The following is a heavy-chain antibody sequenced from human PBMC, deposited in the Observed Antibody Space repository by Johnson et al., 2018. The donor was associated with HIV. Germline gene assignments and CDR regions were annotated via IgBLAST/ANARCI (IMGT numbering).Heavy chain of an antibody. CDR3: ATRKDILTGYDALDI. V-gene: IGHV3-30*02. CDR2: IRYARSNK. J-gene: IGHJ3*02. D-gene: IGHD3-9*01. CDR1: GFTSRSYG. Sequence: QVQLVESGGGVVQPGGSLRLSCAASGFTSRSYGMHWVRQAPGKGLEWVAFIRYARSNKYYAYPVKGRFTISRDKSKNTLYLQMNSLRPEDTALYYGATRKDILTGYDALDIWGQGTMVTVSS.